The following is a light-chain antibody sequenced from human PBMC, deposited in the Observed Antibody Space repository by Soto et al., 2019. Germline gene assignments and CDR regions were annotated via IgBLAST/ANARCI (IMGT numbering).Light chain of an antibody. J-gene: IGKJ4*01. CDR3: QQHSNWPLT. V-gene: IGKV3-11*01. CDR1: QSVSSN. Sequence: IVLIQSPATLSLSPGERATLSCRASQSVSSNLAWYQQNPGQAHRLLIFDASKRTTGITARFSGSGSGTDFTLTISSLEPEDFAVYYCQQHSNWPLTVSVGTKVDIK. CDR2: DAS.